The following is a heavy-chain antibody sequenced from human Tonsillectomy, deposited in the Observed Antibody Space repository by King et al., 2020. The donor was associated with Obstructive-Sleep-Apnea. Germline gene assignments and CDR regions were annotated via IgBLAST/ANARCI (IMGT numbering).Heavy chain of an antibody. V-gene: IGHV4-59*01. CDR3: AREGRPDSSGYYYAFDY. CDR2: IYYSGST. D-gene: IGHD3-22*01. J-gene: IGHJ4*02. Sequence: QLQDSGPGLVKPSETLSLTCTVSGGSISSYYWSWIRQPPGKGLEWIGYIYYSGSTNYNPSLKSRVTISVDTSKNQFSLKLSSVTAADTAVYYCAREGRPDSSGYYYAFDYWGQGTLVTVSS. CDR1: GGSISSYY.